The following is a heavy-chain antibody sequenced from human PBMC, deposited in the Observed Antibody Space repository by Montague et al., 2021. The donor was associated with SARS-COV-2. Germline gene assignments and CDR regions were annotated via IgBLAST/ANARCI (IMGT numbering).Heavy chain of an antibody. Sequence: SETLSLTCTVSGGSISSSYWCWGWIRPPPGQGLDGLGSISYSRISYYSPSLRVRITISADTSKNQFTLKLSSVTAADTSVYYCARRENSSGWFKPDAFDIWGQGTMVTVSS. D-gene: IGHD6-19*01. V-gene: IGHV4-39*01. CDR3: ARRENSSGWFKPDAFDI. J-gene: IGHJ3*02. CDR1: GGSISSSYWC. CDR2: ISYSRIS.